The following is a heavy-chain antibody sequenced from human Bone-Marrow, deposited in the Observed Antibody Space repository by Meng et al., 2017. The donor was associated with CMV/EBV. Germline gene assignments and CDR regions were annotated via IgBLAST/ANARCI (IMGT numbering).Heavy chain of an antibody. CDR3: VTGGGWNYRAYLDY. Sequence: GGSLRLSCAASGFTFSSFAMNWVRQAPGRGLEWIAVISYDGDDIYYADSVKGRFTISRDDSKNTLYLQMNNLRPEDTAVHYCVTGGGWNYRAYLDYWGQGTLVTFSS. CDR1: GFTFSSFA. CDR2: ISYDGDDI. D-gene: IGHD1-7*01. V-gene: IGHV3-30*04. J-gene: IGHJ4*02.